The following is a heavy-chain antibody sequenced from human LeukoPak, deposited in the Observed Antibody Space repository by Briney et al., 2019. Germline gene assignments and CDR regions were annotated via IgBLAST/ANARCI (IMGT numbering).Heavy chain of an antibody. D-gene: IGHD2-15*01. Sequence: SETLSLTRAVYGGSFSGYYWSWIRQPPGKGLEWIGEINHSGSTNYNPSLKSRVTISVDTSKNQFSLKLSSVTAADTAVYYCARGLYCSGGSCYPYYYYYGMDVWGKGTTVTVSS. CDR3: ARGLYCSGGSCYPYYYYYGMDV. V-gene: IGHV4-34*01. J-gene: IGHJ6*04. CDR1: GGSFSGYY. CDR2: INHSGST.